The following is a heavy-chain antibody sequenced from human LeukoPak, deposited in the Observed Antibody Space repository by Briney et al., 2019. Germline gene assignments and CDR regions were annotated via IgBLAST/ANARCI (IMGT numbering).Heavy chain of an antibody. CDR2: ISGSGGST. D-gene: IGHD2-2*01. J-gene: IGHJ6*03. CDR1: RFTFSSYA. V-gene: IGHV3-23*01. Sequence: PGGPLRLSCAASRFTFSSYAMSWVRQAPGKGMEWVSAISGSGGSTYYADSVKGRFTISRDNSKNTLYLQMNSLRAEDTAVYYCATPTVPAAITHSYYYYMDVWGKGTTVTVSS. CDR3: ATPTVPAAITHSYYYYMDV.